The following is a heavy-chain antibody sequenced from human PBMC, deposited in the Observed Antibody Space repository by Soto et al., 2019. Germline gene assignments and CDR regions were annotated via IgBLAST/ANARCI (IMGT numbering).Heavy chain of an antibody. Sequence: QVQLVESGGGVVQPGRSLRLSCAASGFTFSSYAMHWVRQAPGKGLEWVAVISYDGSNKYYADSVKGRFTISRDNSKNTLYLQMNSLRAEDTAVYYCAREGRYCISTSCYESYYYYGMDVWGQGTTVTVSS. J-gene: IGHJ6*02. CDR3: AREGRYCISTSCYESYYYYGMDV. CDR2: ISYDGSNK. D-gene: IGHD2-2*01. V-gene: IGHV3-30-3*01. CDR1: GFTFSSYA.